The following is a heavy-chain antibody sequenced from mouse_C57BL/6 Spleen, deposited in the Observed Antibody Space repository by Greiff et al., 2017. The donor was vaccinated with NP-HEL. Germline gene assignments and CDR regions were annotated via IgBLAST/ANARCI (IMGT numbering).Heavy chain of an antibody. J-gene: IGHJ2*01. D-gene: IGHD1-1*01. CDR1: GYTFTSYW. V-gene: IGHV1-53*01. CDR3: ARKGTTVVAPDY. Sequence: QVQLQQPGTELVKPGASVKLSCKASGYTFTSYWMPWVKQRPGQGLEWIGNINPSNGGTNYNEKFKSKATLTVDKSSSTAYMQLSSLTSEDSAVYYCARKGTTVVAPDYWGQGTTLTVSS. CDR2: INPSNGGT.